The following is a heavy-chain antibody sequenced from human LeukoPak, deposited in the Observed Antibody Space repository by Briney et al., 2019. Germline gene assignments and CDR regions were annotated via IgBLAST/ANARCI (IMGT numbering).Heavy chain of an antibody. J-gene: IGHJ3*02. D-gene: IGHD2-15*01. V-gene: IGHV4-61*01. CDR3: ARDSLDTCSGGSCYDI. CDR2: IYYSGST. CDR1: GGSASSGSYY. Sequence: PSETLSLTCTVSGGSASSGSYYWSWIRQPPGKGLEWIGYIYYSGSTNYNPSLKSRVTISVDTSKNQFSLKLSSVTAADTAVYYCARDSLDTCSGGSCYDIWGQGTMVTVSS.